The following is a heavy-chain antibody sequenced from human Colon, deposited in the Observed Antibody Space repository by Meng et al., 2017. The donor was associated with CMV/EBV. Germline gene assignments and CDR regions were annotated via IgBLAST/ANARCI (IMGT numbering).Heavy chain of an antibody. CDR2: ISDDGTGK. J-gene: IGHJ3*02. CDR1: GFTFRVAV. Sequence: GGSLRLSCEPSGFTFRVAVMHWVRQAPGKGLEWVAGISDDGTGKYIADSVKGRFTISGDNAKNSLYLQMNSLRAEDTAVYYCAREGLGLSIAVREDAFDIWGQGTMVTVSS. D-gene: IGHD6-19*01. CDR3: AREGLGLSIAVREDAFDI. V-gene: IGHV3-30-3*01.